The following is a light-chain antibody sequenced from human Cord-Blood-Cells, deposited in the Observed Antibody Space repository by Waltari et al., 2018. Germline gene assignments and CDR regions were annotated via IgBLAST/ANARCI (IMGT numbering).Light chain of an antibody. CDR2: KAS. V-gene: IGKV1-5*03. Sequence: DIQMTQSPSTLSASVGDRVTITCRASQSISSWLAWYQQKPGKAPKLLIYKASSLESGVPSRFSGSGSGTEFTLTISSPQPDDFATYYCQQYNSQYTFGQGTKLEIK. CDR1: QSISSW. CDR3: QQYNSQYT. J-gene: IGKJ2*01.